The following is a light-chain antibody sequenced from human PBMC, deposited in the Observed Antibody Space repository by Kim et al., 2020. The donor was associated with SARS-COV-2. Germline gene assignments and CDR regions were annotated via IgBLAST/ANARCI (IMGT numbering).Light chain of an antibody. Sequence: SYELTQPSSVSVSPGQTARITCSGNILAKKYARWFQQKPGQAPVLVIYKDYERPSGIPERFSGSSSGTTVTLTISGAQVEDDADYYCFSAADNNWVFGGG. CDR1: ILAKKY. J-gene: IGLJ3*02. V-gene: IGLV3-27*01. CDR3: FSAADNNWV. CDR2: KDY.